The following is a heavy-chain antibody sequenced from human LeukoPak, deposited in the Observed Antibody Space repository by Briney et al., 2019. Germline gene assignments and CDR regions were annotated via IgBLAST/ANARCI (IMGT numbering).Heavy chain of an antibody. CDR1: GFTVSSNY. J-gene: IGHJ5*02. D-gene: IGHD2/OR15-2a*01. CDR2: IYYSGST. V-gene: IGHV4-31*02. Sequence: LRLSCAASGFTVSSNYMSWIRQHPGKGLEWIGYIYYSGSTYYNPSLKSRVTISVDTSKNQFSLKLSSVTAADTAVYYCARDHLSNWFDPWGQGTLVTVSS. CDR3: ARDHLSNWFDP.